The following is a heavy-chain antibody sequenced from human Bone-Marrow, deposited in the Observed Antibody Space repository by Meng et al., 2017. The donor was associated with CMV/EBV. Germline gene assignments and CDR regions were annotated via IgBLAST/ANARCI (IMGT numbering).Heavy chain of an antibody. CDR2: ISSSSSYI. CDR3: ARVIAYYGSGPHLYYYYGMDV. D-gene: IGHD3-10*01. Sequence: GESLKISCAASGFTFSSYSMNWVRQAPGKGLEWVSSISSSSSYIYYADSVKGRFTISRDNAKNSLYLQMNSLRAEDTAVYYCARVIAYYGSGPHLYYYYGMDVWGQGTTVTVSS. CDR1: GFTFSSYS. J-gene: IGHJ6*02. V-gene: IGHV3-21*01.